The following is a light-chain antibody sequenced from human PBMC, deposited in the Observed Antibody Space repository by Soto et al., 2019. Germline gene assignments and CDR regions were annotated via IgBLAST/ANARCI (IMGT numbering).Light chain of an antibody. Sequence: EIVLTQSPGTLSLSPGERATLSCRASQSVSSSYLAWYQQNPGQAPRLLIYGASGRATGIPDRFSGSGSGTDFTLTISRLEPEDFAVYYCQQYGSSPLFTFGPGTKVDI. J-gene: IGKJ3*01. CDR1: QSVSSSY. CDR3: QQYGSSPLFT. CDR2: GAS. V-gene: IGKV3-20*01.